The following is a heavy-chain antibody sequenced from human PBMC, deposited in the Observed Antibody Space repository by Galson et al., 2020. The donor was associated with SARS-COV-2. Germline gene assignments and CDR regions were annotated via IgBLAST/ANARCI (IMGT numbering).Heavy chain of an antibody. D-gene: IGHD7-27*01. CDR3: ARGDMGNDYFDY. J-gene: IGHJ4*02. CDR2: IYSEGSST. Sequence: ALRGESLQISCAASGFTLSSYWMHWVRKAPGKGLVWVSRIYSEGSSTSYADSVKGRFTISGDNAKNTLYLQMNSLRAEDTAVYYCARGDMGNDYFDYWGQGTLVTVSS. CDR1: GFTLSSYW. V-gene: IGHV3-74*01.